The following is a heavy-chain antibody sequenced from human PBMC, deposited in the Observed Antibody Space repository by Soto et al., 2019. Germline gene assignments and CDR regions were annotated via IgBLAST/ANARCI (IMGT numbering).Heavy chain of an antibody. Sequence: GGSLRLSCAASGFTFSSYAMHWVRQAPGKGLEWVAVISYDGSNKYYADSVKGRFTISRDNSKNTLYLQMNSLRAEDTAVYYCARDYSFGRGLLWLDVGAFDIWGQGTMVTVSS. V-gene: IGHV3-30-3*01. J-gene: IGHJ3*02. D-gene: IGHD2-2*01. CDR2: ISYDGSNK. CDR1: GFTFSSYA. CDR3: ARDYSFGRGLLWLDVGAFDI.